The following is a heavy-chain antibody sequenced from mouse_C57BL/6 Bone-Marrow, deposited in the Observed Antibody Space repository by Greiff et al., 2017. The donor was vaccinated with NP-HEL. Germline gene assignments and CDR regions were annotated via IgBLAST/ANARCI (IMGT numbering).Heavy chain of an antibody. CDR2: IYPGSGST. CDR3: ASLLYYDYDADY. D-gene: IGHD2-4*01. V-gene: IGHV1-55*01. CDR1: GYTFTSYW. J-gene: IGHJ2*01. Sequence: QVQLKQPGAELVKPGASVKMSCKASGYTFTSYWITWVKQRPGQGLEWIGDIYPGSGSTNYNEKFKSKATLTVDTSSSTAYMQLSSLTSEDSAVYYCASLLYYDYDADYWGQGTTLTVSS.